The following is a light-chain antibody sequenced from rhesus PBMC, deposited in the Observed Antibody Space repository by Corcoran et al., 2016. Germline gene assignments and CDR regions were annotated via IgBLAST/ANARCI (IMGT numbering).Light chain of an antibody. Sequence: DIQMTQTPSSLSASVGDRVTSTGRASQGSSNWLAWYQQKPGKAPKLLIYRASKLEKGVPSRFSGSGSGTDFTLTIRRLQPSDIAPYYCQQHDNSPWTFGQGTKVEIK. V-gene: IGKV1-69*01. CDR3: QQHDNSPWT. J-gene: IGKJ1*01. CDR1: QGSSNW. CDR2: RAS.